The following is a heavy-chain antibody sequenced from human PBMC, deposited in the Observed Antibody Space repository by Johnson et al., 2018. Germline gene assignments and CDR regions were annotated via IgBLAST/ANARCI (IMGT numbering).Heavy chain of an antibody. CDR2: INAGNGNT. CDR3: AGTYYYDSSGYPAYFQH. CDR1: GYTFTSYA. J-gene: IGHJ1*01. V-gene: IGHV1-3*01. Sequence: VQLLESGAEVKKPGSSVKVSCKASGYTFTSYAMHWVRQAPGQRLEWMGWINAGNGNTKYSQKFQGRVTITRDTSASTAYREMSSLRAEETAVYYCAGTYYYDSSGYPAYFQHWGQGTLVTVSS. D-gene: IGHD3-22*01.